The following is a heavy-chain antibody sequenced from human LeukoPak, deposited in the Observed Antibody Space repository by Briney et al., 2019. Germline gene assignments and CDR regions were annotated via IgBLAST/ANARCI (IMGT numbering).Heavy chain of an antibody. CDR2: INPNSGDT. CDR1: GYTFTGSY. D-gene: IGHD3-10*01. CDR3: ARAAMVRVPPPNNWFDP. J-gene: IGHJ5*02. V-gene: IGHV1-2*02. Sequence: ASVKVSCKASGYTFTGSYMHWVRQAPGQGLEWMGWINPNSGDTNYAQKFQGRGTMTRDTSISTAYMELNRLRSDDTAVYYCARAAMVRVPPPNNWFDPWGQGTLVTVSS.